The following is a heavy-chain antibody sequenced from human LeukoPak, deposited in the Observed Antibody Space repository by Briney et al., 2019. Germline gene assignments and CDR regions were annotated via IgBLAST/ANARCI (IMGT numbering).Heavy chain of an antibody. D-gene: IGHD5-18*01. CDR3: ARDYRGYSYNYYYYMDV. V-gene: IGHV4-4*07. CDR1: GGSISSYY. J-gene: IGHJ6*03. CDR2: IYTSGST. Sequence: PLETLSLTCTVSGGSISSYYWSWLRQPAGKGLEWIGRIYTSGSTNYNPSLKSRVTMSVDTSKNQFSLKLSSVTAADTAVYYCARDYRGYSYNYYYYMDVWGKGTTVTVSS.